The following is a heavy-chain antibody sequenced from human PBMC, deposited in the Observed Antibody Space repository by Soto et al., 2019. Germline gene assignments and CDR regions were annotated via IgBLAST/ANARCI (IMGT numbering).Heavy chain of an antibody. D-gene: IGHD3-22*01. CDR1: GFTFSSYD. CDR2: IGTAGDT. CDR3: ARAIGPTLFDY. Sequence: LRLSFSASGFTFSSYDMHWVRQGPGKGLEWVSAIGTAGDTNYAGSVKGRFTISRENAKNSLYLQMNNLRAGDTAIYFCARAIGPTLFDYWGQGTLVTVSS. J-gene: IGHJ4*02. V-gene: IGHV3-13*04.